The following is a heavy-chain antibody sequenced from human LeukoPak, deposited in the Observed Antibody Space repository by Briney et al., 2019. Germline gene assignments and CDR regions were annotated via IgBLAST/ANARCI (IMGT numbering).Heavy chain of an antibody. V-gene: IGHV4-59*01. D-gene: IGHD6-19*01. J-gene: IGHJ4*02. CDR3: ARYDARSSCFDF. CDR2: SYYGGST. CDR1: GGSISSYY. Sequence: SETLSLTCTVSGGSISSYYWSWIRQTPGKGLEWIGDSYYGGSTNYSPSFKGRVTISGDTSRNHFSLKLTSVTSADTALYFCARYDARSSCFDFWGQGTLVTVSS.